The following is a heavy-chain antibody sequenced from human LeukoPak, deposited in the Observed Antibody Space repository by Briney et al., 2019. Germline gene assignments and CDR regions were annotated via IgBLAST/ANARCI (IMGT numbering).Heavy chain of an antibody. CDR2: ITQNGTET. D-gene: IGHD5-12*01. J-gene: IGHJ4*02. Sequence: GGSLRLSCAASGFTFSDYWMTWVRQAPGKGLEWVAHITQNGTETYYVDSVKGRFTISRDNAKNSLYLQMNSLRVEDTAMYYCARGGGRGSFDYWGQGTLVTVSS. CDR3: ARGGGRGSFDY. V-gene: IGHV3-7*04. CDR1: GFTFSDYW.